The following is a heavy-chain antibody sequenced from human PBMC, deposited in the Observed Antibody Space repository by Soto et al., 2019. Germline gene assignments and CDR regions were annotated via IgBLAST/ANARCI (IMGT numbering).Heavy chain of an antibody. D-gene: IGHD3-22*01. CDR1: GGSISSYY. Sequence: PSETLSLTCTVSGGSISSYYWSWIRQPPGKGLEWIGYIYYSGSTNYNPSLKSRVTISVDTSKNQSSLKLSSVTAADTAVYYCASGHDSSGYYLCDYWGQGTLVTVSS. V-gene: IGHV4-59*01. CDR3: ASGHDSSGYYLCDY. J-gene: IGHJ4*02. CDR2: IYYSGST.